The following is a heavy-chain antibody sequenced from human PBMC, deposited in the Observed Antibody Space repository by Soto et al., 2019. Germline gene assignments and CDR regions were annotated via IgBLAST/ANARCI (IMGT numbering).Heavy chain of an antibody. Sequence: ASVKVSCKASGYTFTGYYMHWVRQAPGQGLEWMGWINPNSGGTNYAQKFQGRVTMTRDTSISTAYMELSRLRSDDTAVYYCARDSFDWLLFKKHQKLLDYWGQGTLVTVSS. CDR1: GYTFTGYY. D-gene: IGHD3-9*01. CDR2: INPNSGGT. J-gene: IGHJ4*02. V-gene: IGHV1-2*02. CDR3: ARDSFDWLLFKKHQKLLDY.